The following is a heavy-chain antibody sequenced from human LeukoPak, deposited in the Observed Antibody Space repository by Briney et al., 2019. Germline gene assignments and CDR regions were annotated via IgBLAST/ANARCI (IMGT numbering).Heavy chain of an antibody. CDR1: GFTFSRCA. V-gene: IGHV3-64D*09. CDR2: ISSNGGST. CDR3: VGVRWFGGANWFDP. D-gene: IGHD3-10*01. J-gene: IGHJ5*02. Sequence: PGGSLRLSGSASGFTFSRCAMHWVRQAPGKGLEYVSAISSNGGSTYYADSVKGRFTISRDNSKNTVYLQMSSLRAEDTAVYFCVGVRWFGGANWFDPWGQGTLVTVSS.